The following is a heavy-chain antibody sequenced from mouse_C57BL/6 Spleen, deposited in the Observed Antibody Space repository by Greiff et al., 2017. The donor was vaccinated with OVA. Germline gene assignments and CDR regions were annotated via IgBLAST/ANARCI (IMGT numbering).Heavy chain of an antibody. J-gene: IGHJ2*01. CDR1: GYTFTSYW. V-gene: IGHV1-69*01. CDR2: IDPSDSYT. CDR3: ARRREGYFDY. Sequence: VQLQQPGAELVMPGASVKLSCKASGYTFTSYWMHWVKQRPGQGLEWIGEIDPSDSYTNYNQKFKGKSTLTVDKSSSTAYMQLSSLTSEDSAVYYCARRREGYFDYWGQGTTLTVSS.